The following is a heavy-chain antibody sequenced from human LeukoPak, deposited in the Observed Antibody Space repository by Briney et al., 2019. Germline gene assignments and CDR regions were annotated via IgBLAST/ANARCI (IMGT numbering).Heavy chain of an antibody. V-gene: IGHV3-20*04. CDR2: INWNGGST. D-gene: IGHD3-16*01. J-gene: IGHJ4*02. Sequence: PGGSLRLSRAASGFTFDDYGMSWVRQAPGKGLEWVSGINWNGGSTGYADSVKGRFTISRDNAKNSLYLQMNSLRAEDTALYYCARDFSTYGDYVWGYWGQGTLVTVSS. CDR1: GFTFDDYG. CDR3: ARDFSTYGDYVWGY.